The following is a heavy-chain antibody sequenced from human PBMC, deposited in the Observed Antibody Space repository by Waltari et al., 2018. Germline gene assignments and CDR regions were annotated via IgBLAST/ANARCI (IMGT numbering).Heavy chain of an antibody. CDR1: GFTFSTFW. D-gene: IGHD3-10*01. J-gene: IGHJ3*01. V-gene: IGHV3-74*01. CDR3: VRDLYGRDDV. Sequence: EVQLVESGGGLVHPGGSLRLSCEASGFTFSTFWMHWVHHLPGKGLVWVSHIKPDGTSTDYGDSVEGRFTISRDNAKNTLYLQMNSLRAEDTAIYYCVRDLYGRDDVWGQGTMVTVSS. CDR2: IKPDGTST.